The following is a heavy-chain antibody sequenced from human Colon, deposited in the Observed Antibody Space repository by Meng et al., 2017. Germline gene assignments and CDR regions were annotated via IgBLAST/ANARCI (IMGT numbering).Heavy chain of an antibody. V-gene: IGHV4-4*02. D-gene: IGHD2-15*01. CDR1: GGSISSNYW. CDR3: ARVVDTLPAWYFDL. CDR2: IYHSGTA. J-gene: IGHJ2*01. Sequence: QPQLQESGPGLVKPSGPLSLTSAVSGGSISSNYWWSWVRQPPGKGLEWIGEIYHSGTANYNPSLRSRVTMSVDKSKNQFSLKLNSATAADTAAYYCARVVDTLPAWYFDLWGRGTLVTVSS.